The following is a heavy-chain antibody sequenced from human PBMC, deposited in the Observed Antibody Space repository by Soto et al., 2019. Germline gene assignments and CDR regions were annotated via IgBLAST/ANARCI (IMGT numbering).Heavy chain of an antibody. CDR1: GYTFTSYG. D-gene: IGHD1-7*01. J-gene: IGHJ6*02. Sequence: ASVKVSCKASGYTFTSYGISWVRQAAGQGREWMGWISAYNGNTNYAQKLQGRVTMTTDTSTSTAYMELRSLRSDDTAVYYCARESHKWNYHVHYYYYYGMDVWGQGTTVTVSS. V-gene: IGHV1-18*01. CDR2: ISAYNGNT. CDR3: ARESHKWNYHVHYYYYYGMDV.